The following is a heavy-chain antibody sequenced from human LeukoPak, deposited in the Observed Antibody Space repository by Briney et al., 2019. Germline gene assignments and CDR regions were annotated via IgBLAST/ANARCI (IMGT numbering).Heavy chain of an antibody. CDR3: ASVGDSPNPIDY. Sequence: GSLRLSCAASGLTFSSYWMHWVRQAPGKGLVWVSRINSDGNSTTYADSVKGRFTISRDNAKNRLYLQMNSLRAEDTAVYFCASVGDSPNPIDYWGQGTLVTVSS. J-gene: IGHJ4*02. CDR1: GLTFSSYW. CDR2: INSDGNST. D-gene: IGHD2-21*01. V-gene: IGHV3-74*01.